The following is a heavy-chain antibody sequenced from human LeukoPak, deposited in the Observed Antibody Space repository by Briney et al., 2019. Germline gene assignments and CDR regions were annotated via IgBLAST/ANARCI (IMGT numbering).Heavy chain of an antibody. CDR1: GLTFRTTW. CDR3: ATARNFRFEY. J-gene: IGHJ4*02. CDR2: MNGEGTTI. V-gene: IGHV3-74*01. D-gene: IGHD1-7*01. Sequence: GGSLRPSCATSGLTFRTTWMHWVRQAPGKGLMWVSRMNGEGTTIDYADSVKGRFTVSRDYAKNTLFLQMNNLRTEDTALYFCATARNFRFEYWGQGSLVIVSA.